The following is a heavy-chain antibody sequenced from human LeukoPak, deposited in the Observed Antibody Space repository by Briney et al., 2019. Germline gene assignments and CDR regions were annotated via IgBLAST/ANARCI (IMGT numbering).Heavy chain of an antibody. CDR1: SYSISSGYY. CDR2: IYHSGST. D-gene: IGHD2-21*01. CDR3: ARARDSLDY. V-gene: IGHV4-38-2*01. Sequence: SETLSLTCAVSSYSISSGYYWGWIRQPPGKGLEWIGSIYHSGSTYYNPSLKSRVTISVDTSKNQFSLKLSSVTAADTAVYYCARARDSLDYWGQGTLVTVSS. J-gene: IGHJ4*02.